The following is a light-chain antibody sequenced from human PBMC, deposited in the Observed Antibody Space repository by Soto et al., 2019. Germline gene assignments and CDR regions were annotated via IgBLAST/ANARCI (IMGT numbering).Light chain of an antibody. J-gene: IGKJ1*01. Sequence: DIRMTQSPSSXSASVGDTVTITCRASQGISDYLSWFQHKPGEAPKLLIYTASSLQGGVPLRFSGAGSRTDFSLTLSGLQPEDSATYYCQQTYTFPWTFGQGTKVDIK. V-gene: IGKV1-39*01. CDR2: TAS. CDR3: QQTYTFPWT. CDR1: QGISDY.